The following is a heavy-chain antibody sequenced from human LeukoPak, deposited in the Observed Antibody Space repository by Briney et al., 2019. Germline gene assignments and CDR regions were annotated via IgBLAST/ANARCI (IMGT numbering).Heavy chain of an antibody. J-gene: IGHJ5*02. V-gene: IGHV3-7*01. Sequence: PGGSLRLSCAASGFTFTTYWMGWVRQAPGKGLEWVANINQDGSEKYYVDSVKGRFTISRDNAKNSLYLQMNSLRAEDAAVYYCAKEEDYAPNWFDPWGQGTLVTVSS. D-gene: IGHD4-17*01. CDR3: AKEEDYAPNWFDP. CDR1: GFTFTTYW. CDR2: INQDGSEK.